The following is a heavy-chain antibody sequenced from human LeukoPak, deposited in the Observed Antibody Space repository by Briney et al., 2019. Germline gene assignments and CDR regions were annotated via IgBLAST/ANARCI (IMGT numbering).Heavy chain of an antibody. Sequence: PGGSLRLSCAASGFTFSHYWMTWVRQAPGKGLEWVAIIRPDANDGSYVDSVMGRFTISRDNARNSLYPQLNSLRAEDTAVYFCARADWGSIDYWGQGALVTVSS. D-gene: IGHD7-27*01. CDR3: ARADWGSIDY. CDR2: IRPDANDG. V-gene: IGHV3-7*01. J-gene: IGHJ4*02. CDR1: GFTFSHYW.